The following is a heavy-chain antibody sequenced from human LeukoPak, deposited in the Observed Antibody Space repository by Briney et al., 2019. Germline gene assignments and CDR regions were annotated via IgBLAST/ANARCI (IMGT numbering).Heavy chain of an antibody. J-gene: IGHJ5*02. CDR2: INPNSGGT. D-gene: IGHD6-19*01. CDR1: GYTFTGYY. Sequence: GASVKVSCKASGYTFTGYYMHWVRQAPAQGLEWMGWINPNSGGTNYAQKFQGRVTMTRDTSISTAYMELSRLRSDDTAVYYCARDREQWLVSYWFDPWGQGTLVTVSS. V-gene: IGHV1-2*02. CDR3: ARDREQWLVSYWFDP.